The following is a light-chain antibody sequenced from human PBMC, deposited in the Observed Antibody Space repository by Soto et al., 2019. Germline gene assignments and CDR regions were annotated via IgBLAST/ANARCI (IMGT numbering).Light chain of an antibody. V-gene: IGLV2-14*01. CDR3: RSYTSSSTIAWV. CDR2: EVS. CDR1: SSDVGGYNY. J-gene: IGLJ3*02. Sequence: QSALTQPASVSGSPGQSITISCTGTSSDVGGYNYVSWYHQHPGKAPKLMIYEVSNRPSGVSNRFSGSKSGNTASLTISGLPAEGAADYHCRSYTSSSTIAWVFGGGTTVTVL.